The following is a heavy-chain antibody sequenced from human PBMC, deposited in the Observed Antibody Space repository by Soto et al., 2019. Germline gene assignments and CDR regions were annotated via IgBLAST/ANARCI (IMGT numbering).Heavy chain of an antibody. J-gene: IGHJ4*02. Sequence: SETLSLTCTVSGGSISSSSYYWGWIRQPPGKGLEWIGSIYYSGSTYYNPSLKSRVTISVDTSKNQFSLKLSSVTAADTAVYYCARQSRIAAAGRDYFDYWGQGPLVTVYS. CDR1: GGSISSSSYY. CDR2: IYYSGST. CDR3: ARQSRIAAAGRDYFDY. V-gene: IGHV4-39*01. D-gene: IGHD6-13*01.